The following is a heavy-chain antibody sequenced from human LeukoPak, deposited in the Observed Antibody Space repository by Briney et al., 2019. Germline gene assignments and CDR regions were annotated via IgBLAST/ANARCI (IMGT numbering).Heavy chain of an antibody. CDR3: ARSTTMVYYYYGMDV. V-gene: IGHV1-69*13. J-gene: IGHJ6*02. D-gene: IGHD3-10*01. CDR2: IIPIFGTA. Sequence: GASVKVSCKASGGTFSSYAISWVRQAPGQGLEWMGGIIPIFGTANYAQKFQGRVTITADESTSTAYMELSSLRSEDTAVYYCARSTTMVYYYYGMDVWGQGTLVTVSS. CDR1: GGTFSSYA.